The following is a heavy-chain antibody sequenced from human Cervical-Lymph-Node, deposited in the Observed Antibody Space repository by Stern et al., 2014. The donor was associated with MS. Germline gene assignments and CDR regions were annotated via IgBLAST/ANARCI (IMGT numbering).Heavy chain of an antibody. V-gene: IGHV3-33*01. CDR1: GFTFSDYG. Sequence: VQLVASGGGVVQPVRSLRLSCAASGFTFSDYGMHWVRPAPGKGLERGAVIWDEGSHQYYADSVKGRFTISRDNPKNTVYLQMSSLRAEDTAVYYCAMPSEYSSSWLLFTIHYALDVWGQGTTVTVSS. J-gene: IGHJ6*02. CDR2: IWDEGSHQ. CDR3: AMPSEYSSSWLLFTIHYALDV. D-gene: IGHD6-13*01.